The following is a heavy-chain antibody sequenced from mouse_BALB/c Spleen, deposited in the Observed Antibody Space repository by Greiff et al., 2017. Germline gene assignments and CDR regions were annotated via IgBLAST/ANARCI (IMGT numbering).Heavy chain of an antibody. V-gene: IGHV5-6*01. CDR1: GFTFSSYG. CDR2: ISSGGSYT. J-gene: IGHJ3*01. Sequence: VKLKESGGDLVKPGGSLKLSCAASGFTFSSYGMSWVRQTPDKRLEWVATISSGGSYTYYPDSVKGRFTISRDNAKNNLYLQMSSLKSEDTAMYYSATSCSAVVGKFAYWGQGTLVTVSA. CDR3: ATSCSAVVGKFAY. D-gene: IGHD1-1*01.